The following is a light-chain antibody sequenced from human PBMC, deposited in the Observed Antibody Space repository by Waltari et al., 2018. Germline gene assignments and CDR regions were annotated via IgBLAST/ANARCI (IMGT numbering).Light chain of an antibody. CDR2: YNSDSEK. CDR1: SDFNVGDFI. V-gene: IGLV5-37*01. J-gene: IGLJ3*02. Sequence: QPVLTQPPSSSASPGESARLTCTLPSDFNVGDFIIYWYQHTPGRPPRFLLYYNSDSEKAQGSGVPSRFSGSKDASANAGILLISGLQSEDEADYYCMFWPSNVWVFGGGTKLTVL. CDR3: MFWPSNVWV.